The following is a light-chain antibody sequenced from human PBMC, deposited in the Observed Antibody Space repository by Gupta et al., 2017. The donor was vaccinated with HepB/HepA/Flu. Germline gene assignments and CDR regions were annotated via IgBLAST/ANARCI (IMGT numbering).Light chain of an antibody. V-gene: IGLV1-40*01. CDR1: SSNIGAGYD. CDR3: HSYVTSPSGSTV. Sequence: QSVLTQPPSLSGARGQRVTISCTGSSSNIGAGYDVHWYQQLPRTAHKLLIYGNSNRPSGVPDRFSGSTSGTSVSPATPGLQAEDEADYDCHSYVTSPSGSTVFGGGTKVTVL. CDR2: GNS. J-gene: IGLJ3*02.